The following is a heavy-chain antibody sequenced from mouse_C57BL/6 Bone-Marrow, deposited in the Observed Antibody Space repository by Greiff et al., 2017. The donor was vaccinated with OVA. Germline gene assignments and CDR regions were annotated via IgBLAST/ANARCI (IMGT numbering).Heavy chain of an antibody. CDR3: AKSGTRFAY. V-gene: IGHV1-19*01. CDR1: GYTFTDYY. J-gene: IGHJ3*01. Sequence: EVKLMESGPVLVKPGASVKMSCKASGYTFTDYYMNWVKQSHGKSLEWIGVINPYNGGTSYNQKFKGKATLTVDKSSRTAYMELNSLTSEDSAVYYCAKSGTRFAYWGQGTLVTVSA. D-gene: IGHD3-1*01. CDR2: INPYNGGT.